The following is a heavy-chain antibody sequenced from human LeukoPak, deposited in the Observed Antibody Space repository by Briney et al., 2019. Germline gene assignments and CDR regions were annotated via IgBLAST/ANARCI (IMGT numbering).Heavy chain of an antibody. D-gene: IGHD3-10*01. J-gene: IGHJ4*02. CDR1: GFTFRNAW. CDR2: IKSKVDGETV. Sequence: GGSLRLSCEASGFTFRNAWMSWVRQAPGKGLEWVGRIKSKVDGETVEYAAPVKGRFTISRDDSKGTLYLQMDSLKTEDTAVYYCTTELWFGNAQSVRFDYWGQGALVTVSS. V-gene: IGHV3-15*01. CDR3: TTELWFGNAQSVRFDY.